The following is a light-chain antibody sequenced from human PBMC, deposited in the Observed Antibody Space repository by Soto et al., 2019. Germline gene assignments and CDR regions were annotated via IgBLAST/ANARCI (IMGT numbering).Light chain of an antibody. J-gene: IGKJ1*01. CDR2: KAS. V-gene: IGKV1-5*03. CDR1: QSISTW. Sequence: DIQMTQSPSSLSASVGDRVTITCRASQSISTWLAWYQQEPGKAPKLLIHKASSLQSGVPSRFSGSGSGTDFTLTISSLHPDDFATYYCQQYNSYSPTFGQGTKVDI. CDR3: QQYNSYSPT.